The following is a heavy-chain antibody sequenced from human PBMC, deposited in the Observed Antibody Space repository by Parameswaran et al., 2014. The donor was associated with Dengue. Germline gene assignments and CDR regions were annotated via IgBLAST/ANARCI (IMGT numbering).Heavy chain of an antibody. Sequence: WVRQAPGQGLEWMGGIIPIFGTANYAQKFQGRVTITADESTSTAYMELSSLRSEDTAVYYCARVLSSLYYMDVWGQGTTVTVSS. CDR2: IIPIFGTA. J-gene: IGHJ6*03. CDR3: ARVLSSLYYMDV. D-gene: IGHD6-13*01. V-gene: IGHV1-69*01.